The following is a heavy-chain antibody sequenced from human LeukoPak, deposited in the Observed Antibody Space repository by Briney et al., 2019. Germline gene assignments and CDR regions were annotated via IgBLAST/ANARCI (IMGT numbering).Heavy chain of an antibody. CDR3: ARTGEENWFDP. CDR1: GYSFTSYG. D-gene: IGHD7-27*01. Sequence: ASVKVSCKASGYSFTSYGISWVRQAPGQGLEWMGRIIPILGIANYAQKFQGRVTITADKSTSTAYMELSSLRSEDTAGYYCARTGEENWFDPWGQGTLVTVSS. CDR2: IIPILGIA. J-gene: IGHJ5*02. V-gene: IGHV1-69*04.